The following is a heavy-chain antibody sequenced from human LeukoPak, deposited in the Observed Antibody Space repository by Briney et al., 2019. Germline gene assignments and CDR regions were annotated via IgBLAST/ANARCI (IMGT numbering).Heavy chain of an antibody. CDR2: INPSGVTT. V-gene: IGHV1-46*01. CDR3: ARANSVGGKLWIDY. J-gene: IGHJ4*02. Sequence: RASVKVSCKASGYTFTTYFLHWLRQAPGRGLEWMGVINPSGVTTSYAQNFQGRITMTRDTSTSTIFMELSSLRSDDTAVYYCARANSVGGKLWIDYWGQGALVTVSS. CDR1: GYTFTTYF. D-gene: IGHD2-15*01.